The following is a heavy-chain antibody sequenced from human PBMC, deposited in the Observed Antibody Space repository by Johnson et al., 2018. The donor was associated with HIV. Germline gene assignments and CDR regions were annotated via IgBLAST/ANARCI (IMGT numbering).Heavy chain of an antibody. V-gene: IGHV3-30*18. CDR3: AKARARFYGAFDM. Sequence: VQLVESGGGVVQAGRSLRLSCAASGFTFSSYGMHWVRQAPGKGLEWVAVISFDGSNKYYGDFVKGRFSISRDNSKNTLYLQMNSLRAEDTAVYYCAKARARFYGAFDMWGQGTMVTVSS. CDR2: ISFDGSNK. CDR1: GFTFSSYG. J-gene: IGHJ3*02. D-gene: IGHD2/OR15-2a*01.